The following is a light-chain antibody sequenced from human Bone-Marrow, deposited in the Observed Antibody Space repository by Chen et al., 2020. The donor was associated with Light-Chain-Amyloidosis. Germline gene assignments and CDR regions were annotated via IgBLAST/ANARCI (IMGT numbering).Light chain of an antibody. V-gene: IGLV3-25*03. CDR3: QSADSSGTYEVI. CDR2: RDT. Sequence: SYELTQPPSVSVSAGQTARITCSGDDLPTKYAYWYQQKPGQAPVLVIHRDTEGPSGISERVSGSSSGTTSTLTISGVQAEDEADYHWQSADSSGTYEVIFGGGTKLTVL. J-gene: IGLJ2*01. CDR1: DLPTKY.